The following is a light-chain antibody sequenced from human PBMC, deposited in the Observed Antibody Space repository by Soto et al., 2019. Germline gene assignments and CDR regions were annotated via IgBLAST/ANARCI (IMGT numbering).Light chain of an antibody. CDR3: CSYAGSTYV. CDR1: SSDVGSYNL. Sequence: QSALTQPASVSGSPGQSITISCTGTSSDVGSYNLVSWYQQHPGKAHKLLIYERSKRPSGVSNRFSGSKSGNTASLIIFGLQAEHEADYYCCSYAGSTYVFVTGTKVTVL. J-gene: IGLJ1*01. V-gene: IGLV2-23*01. CDR2: ERS.